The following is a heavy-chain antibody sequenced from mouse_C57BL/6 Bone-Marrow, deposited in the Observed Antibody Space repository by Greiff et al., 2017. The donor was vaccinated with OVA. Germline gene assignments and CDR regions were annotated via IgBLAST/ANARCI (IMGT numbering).Heavy chain of an antibody. CDR1: GYTFTSYW. V-gene: IGHV1-61*01. D-gene: IGHD1-1*01. J-gene: IGHJ2*01. Sequence: QVQLKESGAELVRPGSSVKLSCKASGYTFTSYWMDWVKQRPGQGLEWIGNIYPSDSDTHYNQKFKDKATLTVDKSSSTAYMQLSSLNSVDSAVYYCARWGFFITAVVGFYYWGQGTTLTVSS. CDR2: IYPSDSDT. CDR3: ARWGFFITAVVGFYY.